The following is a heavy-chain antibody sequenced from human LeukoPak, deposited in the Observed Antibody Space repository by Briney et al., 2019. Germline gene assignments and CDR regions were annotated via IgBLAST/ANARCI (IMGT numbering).Heavy chain of an antibody. CDR1: GGSISSDY. CDR3: ARETYYYGSGSYSPDY. CDR2: IYYSGST. D-gene: IGHD3-10*01. V-gene: IGHV4-59*01. J-gene: IGHJ4*02. Sequence: SETLSLTCTVSGGSISSDYWSWIRQPPGRGLEWIGYIYYSGSTNYNPSLKSRVTISVDTSRNQFSLKLSSVTAADTAVYYCARETYYYGSGSYSPDYWGQGTWSPSPQ.